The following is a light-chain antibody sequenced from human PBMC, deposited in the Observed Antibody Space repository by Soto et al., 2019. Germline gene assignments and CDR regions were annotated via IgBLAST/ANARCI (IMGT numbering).Light chain of an antibody. CDR3: QQYGSSPIT. J-gene: IGKJ5*01. CDR1: QSVSSSY. CDR2: GAS. Sequence: EIVLTQSPGTLSLSPGERATLSCRASQSVSSSYLAWYQQKPGQAHRLLIYGASSSATGIPDRFSGSVSGTDFSLTISRLAPEDFSVYYCQQYGSSPITFGQGTQLEIK. V-gene: IGKV3-20*01.